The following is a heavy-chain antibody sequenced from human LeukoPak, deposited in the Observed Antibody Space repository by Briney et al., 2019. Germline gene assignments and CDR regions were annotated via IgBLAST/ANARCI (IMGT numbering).Heavy chain of an antibody. D-gene: IGHD3-22*01. CDR2: GYQSGST. CDR3: ARGPADYYDSSGYFDY. Sequence: RLETLSLTCSVSGYSISSGYYWGWIRQPPGKGLEWIGSGYQSGSTYYNPSLKSRVTISVDTSKNQFSLKLSSVTAADTAVYYCARGPADYYDSSGYFDYWGQGTLVTVSS. J-gene: IGHJ4*02. CDR1: GYSISSGYY. V-gene: IGHV4-38-2*02.